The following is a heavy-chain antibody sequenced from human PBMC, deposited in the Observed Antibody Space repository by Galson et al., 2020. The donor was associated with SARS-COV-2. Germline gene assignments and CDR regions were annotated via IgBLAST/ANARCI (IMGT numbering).Heavy chain of an antibody. V-gene: IGHV2-70*11. CDR3: ARIDSSGCRGNY. CDR2: IDWDDDE. CDR1: GFSLTTSGMC. J-gene: IGHJ4*02. D-gene: IGHD6-19*01. Sequence: ESGPTLVKPTQTLTLTCTFSGFSLTTSGMCVGWIRQPPGKALECLARIDWDDDEYYSASLKTRLTISKDTSKNQVVLTMTNMDPVDTATYYCARIDSSGCRGNYWGQGTLVTVSS.